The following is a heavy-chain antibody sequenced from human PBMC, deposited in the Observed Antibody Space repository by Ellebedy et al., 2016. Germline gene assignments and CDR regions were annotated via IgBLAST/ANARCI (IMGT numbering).Heavy chain of an antibody. Sequence: SGPTLVXPTQTLTLTCRLSGFSIRTSGVGVTWIRQPPGKALEWLTSISWEDHKVFSPSLRDRLTITKDTSNNRVDLTMTNVDPVDTATYYCARVSRYYDYRNDLFSTFHPWGPGILVTVSS. CDR2: ISWEDHK. CDR1: GFSIRTSGVG. D-gene: IGHD3-3*01. J-gene: IGHJ5*02. CDR3: ARVSRYYDYRNDLFSTFHP. V-gene: IGHV2-5*02.